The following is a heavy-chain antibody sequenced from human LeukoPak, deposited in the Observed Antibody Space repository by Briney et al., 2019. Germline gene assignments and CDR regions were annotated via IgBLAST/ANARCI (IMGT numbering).Heavy chain of an antibody. CDR3: AKGGYYGSGSYYTQYYYYYMDV. CDR1: GFTFSSYA. CDR2: ISGSGGST. J-gene: IGHJ6*03. D-gene: IGHD3-10*01. Sequence: PGGSLRLSCAASGFTFSSYAMSWVRQAPGKGLEWVSAISGSGGSTYYADSVKGQFTISRDNSKNTLYLQMNSLRAEDTAVYYCAKGGYYGSGSYYTQYYYYYMDVWGKGTTVTVSS. V-gene: IGHV3-23*01.